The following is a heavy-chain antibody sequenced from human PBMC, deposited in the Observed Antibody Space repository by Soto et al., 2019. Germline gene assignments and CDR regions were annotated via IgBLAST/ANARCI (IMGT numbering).Heavy chain of an antibody. J-gene: IGHJ6*02. CDR1: GYSFTSYW. Sequence: GESLKISCKGSGYSFTSYWISWVRQMPGKGLEWMGRIDPSDSYTNYSPSFQGHVTIPADKSISTAYLQWSSLKASDTAMYYCASTRSDYYYYGMDVWGQGTTVTVSS. CDR2: IDPSDSYT. D-gene: IGHD3-3*01. V-gene: IGHV5-10-1*01. CDR3: ASTRSDYYYYGMDV.